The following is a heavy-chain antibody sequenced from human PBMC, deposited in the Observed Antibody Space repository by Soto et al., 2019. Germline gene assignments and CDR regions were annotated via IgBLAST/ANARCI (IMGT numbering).Heavy chain of an antibody. CDR1: GYTFTSYY. D-gene: IGHD2-8*01. CDR3: AKNGQPPYYYYGMDV. V-gene: IGHV1-18*04. Sequence: ASVKVSCKASGYTFTSYYMHWVRQAPGQGLEWMGIISGYNGDTKYAQKFQGRVTMTVDTSTTTAYMELRSLTSDDRAVYYCAKNGQPPYYYYGMDVWGQGTTVTVSS. CDR2: ISGYNGDT. J-gene: IGHJ6*02.